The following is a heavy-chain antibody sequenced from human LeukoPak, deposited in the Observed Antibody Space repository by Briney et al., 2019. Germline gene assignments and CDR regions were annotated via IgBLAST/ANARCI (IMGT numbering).Heavy chain of an antibody. J-gene: IGHJ3*02. CDR1: GFTFSSYW. CDR2: IKQDGSEK. Sequence: PGGSLRLSCAASGFTFSSYWMSWVRQAPGKGLEWVANIKQDGSEKYYVDSVKGRFTISRDNAKNSLYPQMNSLRAEDTAVYYCARDPKTYYDFWSGPQPHAFDIWGQGTMVTVSS. CDR3: ARDPKTYYDFWSGPQPHAFDI. V-gene: IGHV3-7*01. D-gene: IGHD3-3*01.